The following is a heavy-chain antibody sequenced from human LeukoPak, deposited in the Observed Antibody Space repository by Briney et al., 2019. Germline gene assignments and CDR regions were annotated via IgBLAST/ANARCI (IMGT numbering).Heavy chain of an antibody. CDR3: ARDNKGPAF. Sequence: GGSLRLSCAASGFTVINTYMSWVRQAPGKGLEWVSVIYDTGGTFYSYSVKGRFTISRDYSKNTLYLQMNSLRVDGTAIYYCARDNKGPAFWGQGTLVTVSS. CDR2: IYDTGGT. CDR1: GFTVINTY. J-gene: IGHJ4*02. V-gene: IGHV3-53*01. D-gene: IGHD2-15*01.